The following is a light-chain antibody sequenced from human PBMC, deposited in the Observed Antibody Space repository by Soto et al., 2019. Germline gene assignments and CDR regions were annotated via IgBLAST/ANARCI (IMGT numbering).Light chain of an antibody. CDR3: QQYYGSPYT. Sequence: DIVMTQSPDSLAVSLGERATINCKSSQSVLYSSNNMNYLAWYQQKPGQPPKLLIYWASTRESGVPDRFSGSGSWTDFTLTVSSLQAEDVAVYYCQQYYGSPYTFGQGTKLEIK. CDR1: QSVLYSSNNMNY. CDR2: WAS. J-gene: IGKJ2*01. V-gene: IGKV4-1*01.